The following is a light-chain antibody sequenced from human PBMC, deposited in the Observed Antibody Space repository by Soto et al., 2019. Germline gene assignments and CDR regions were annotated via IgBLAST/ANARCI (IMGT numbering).Light chain of an antibody. CDR1: QSVSIN. CDR3: QQYNNWPRT. Sequence: EIVMTQSPATLSVSPGERATLACRASQSVSINVAWFQQKPGQAPRLLIHGASTRASGIPARFSGSGSGTEFTLTISSLQSEDFAVYYCQQYNNWPRTFGQGTKVEIK. V-gene: IGKV3-15*01. CDR2: GAS. J-gene: IGKJ1*01.